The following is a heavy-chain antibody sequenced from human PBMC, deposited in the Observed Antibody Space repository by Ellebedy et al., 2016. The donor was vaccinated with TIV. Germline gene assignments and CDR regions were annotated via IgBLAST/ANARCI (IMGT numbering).Heavy chain of an antibody. CDR2: FSGSGSST. J-gene: IGHJ4*02. D-gene: IGHD2-2*01. Sequence: PGGSLRLSCAASGFTFSSYALSWVRQAPGKGLEWVSTFSGSGSSTYYADSVKGRFTISRDNSKNTLYLQMNSLRAEDTAVYYCAKGYCSSTTCYARIFDYWGQGILVTVSS. CDR1: GFTFSSYA. CDR3: AKGYCSSTTCYARIFDY. V-gene: IGHV3-23*01.